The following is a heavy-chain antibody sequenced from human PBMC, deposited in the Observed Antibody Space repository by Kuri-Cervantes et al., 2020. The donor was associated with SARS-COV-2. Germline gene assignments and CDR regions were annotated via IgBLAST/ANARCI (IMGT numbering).Heavy chain of an antibody. CDR3: ARGSRWYDSSGNLDY. CDR2: IYHSGST. Sequence: SETLSLTCAASGFTFSSYSMNWVRQAPGKGLEWIGYIYHSGSTYYNPSLKSRVTISVDRSKNQFSLKLSSVTAADTAVYYCARGSRWYDSSGNLDYWGQGTLVTVSS. V-gene: IGHV4-30-2*01. D-gene: IGHD3-22*01. CDR1: GFTFSSYS. J-gene: IGHJ4*02.